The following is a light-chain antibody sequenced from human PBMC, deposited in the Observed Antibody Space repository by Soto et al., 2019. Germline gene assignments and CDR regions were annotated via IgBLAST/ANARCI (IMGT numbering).Light chain of an antibody. CDR3: ASYAGNNNFVL. Sequence: QSALAQPPSASGSPGQSVTISCTGTSSDVGAYNYVSWYQQHPGKAPKLVIYEVTERPSGVPERFSGSKSGSTASLTVSGLQAEYEALSYCASYAGNNNFVLFGGGTKLTVL. J-gene: IGLJ2*01. CDR2: EVT. CDR1: SSDVGAYNY. V-gene: IGLV2-8*01.